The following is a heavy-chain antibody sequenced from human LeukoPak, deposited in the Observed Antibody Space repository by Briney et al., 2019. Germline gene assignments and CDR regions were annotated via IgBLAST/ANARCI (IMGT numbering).Heavy chain of an antibody. D-gene: IGHD3-10*01. V-gene: IGHV3-23*01. CDR3: AKGPSRPPRSGNAFDI. CDR2: ISGSGGST. J-gene: IGHJ3*02. Sequence: GGSLRLSCAASGFTFSSYAMSWVRQAPGKGLEWVSAISGSGGSTYYADSVKGRFTISRDNSKNTLYLQMNSLRAEDTAVYYCAKGPSRPPRSGNAFDIWGQGTMVTVSS. CDR1: GFTFSSYA.